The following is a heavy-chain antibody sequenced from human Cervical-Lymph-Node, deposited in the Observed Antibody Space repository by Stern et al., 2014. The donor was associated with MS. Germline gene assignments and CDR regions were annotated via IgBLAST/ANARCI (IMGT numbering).Heavy chain of an antibody. D-gene: IGHD4/OR15-4a*01. CDR1: GYTFTVYS. J-gene: IGHJ4*02. CDR3: ARDSSTINFDY. CDR2: ITPRTGKP. V-gene: IGHV7-4-1*02. Sequence: VQLVQSGSELKTPGASVKVSCKGSGYTFTVYSINWVRQAPGQGLEWMGWITPRTGKPTYAQGFTGRFVFSVDTSVSTAYLQINSLEAEDTAVYYCARDSSTINFDYWGQGSLVTVSS.